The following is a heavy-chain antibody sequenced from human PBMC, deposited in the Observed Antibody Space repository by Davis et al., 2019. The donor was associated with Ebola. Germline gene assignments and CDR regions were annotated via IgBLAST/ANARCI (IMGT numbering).Heavy chain of an antibody. D-gene: IGHD5-24*01. V-gene: IGHV3-7*03. J-gene: IGHJ4*02. CDR3: ARGGGLSWLAY. CDR1: GFTFSSYW. CDR2: IKQDGSEK. Sequence: GESLKISCAASGFTFSSYWMSWVRQAPGKGLEWVANIKQDGSEKYYVDSVKGRFTISRDNSKNTLYLQMNSLRAEDTAVYFCARGGGLSWLAYWGQGTLVTVSS.